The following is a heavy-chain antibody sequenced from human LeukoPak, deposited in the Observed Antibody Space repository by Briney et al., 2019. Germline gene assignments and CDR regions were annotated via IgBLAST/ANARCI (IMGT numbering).Heavy chain of an antibody. CDR1: GCTFSSYA. D-gene: IGHD6-19*01. J-gene: IGHJ4*02. V-gene: IGHV1-69*13. CDR3: ASPTRRYSSGFQYYFDY. Sequence: SVKVCCKASGCTFSSYAIYWVREAPGQGLEWVGGIIHILGTANYAQKFHGRVTITADESTSTASMDLSSLRTEDTAVYYCASPTRRYSSGFQYYFDYWGQGTLVTASS. CDR2: IIHILGTA.